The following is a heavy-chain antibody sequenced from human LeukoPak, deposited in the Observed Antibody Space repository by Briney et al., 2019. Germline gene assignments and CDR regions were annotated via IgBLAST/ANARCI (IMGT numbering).Heavy chain of an antibody. Sequence: ASVTVSCKASGYTFTSYDINWVRQATGQGLAWLGWMNPNSGNTGYAQKFQGRVTITRNTSISTAYMELSSLRSDDTAVYYCARVTYGSGSYPLDYWGQETLVTVSS. D-gene: IGHD3-10*01. V-gene: IGHV1-8*01. J-gene: IGHJ4*02. CDR3: ARVTYGSGSYPLDY. CDR2: MNPNSGNT. CDR1: GYTFTSYD.